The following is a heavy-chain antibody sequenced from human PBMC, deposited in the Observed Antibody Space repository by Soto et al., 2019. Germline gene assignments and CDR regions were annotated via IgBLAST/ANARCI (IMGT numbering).Heavy chain of an antibody. Sequence: GGSLRLSCAASGFTFSSHGMHWVRQAPGKGLEWVAVISYDGSNKYYADSVKGRFTISRDNSKNTLYLQMNSLRAEDTAVYYCAKAGYCSGGSCYYMDVWGKGTTVTVSS. CDR1: GFTFSSHG. D-gene: IGHD2-15*01. CDR2: ISYDGSNK. J-gene: IGHJ6*03. CDR3: AKAGYCSGGSCYYMDV. V-gene: IGHV3-30*18.